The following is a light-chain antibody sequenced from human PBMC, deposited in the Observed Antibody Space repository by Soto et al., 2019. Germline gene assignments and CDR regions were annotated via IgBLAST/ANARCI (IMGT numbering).Light chain of an antibody. Sequence: QSVLTQPPSASGSPGQSVTISCTGTSSDVGGYNYVSWYRQHPGKAPKLMIYDVSKRPSGVPDRFSGSKSGNTASLTVSGLQAEDEADYYCSSYAGSNNVFGTGTKVTVL. V-gene: IGLV2-8*01. CDR1: SSDVGGYNY. CDR3: SSYAGSNNV. CDR2: DVS. J-gene: IGLJ1*01.